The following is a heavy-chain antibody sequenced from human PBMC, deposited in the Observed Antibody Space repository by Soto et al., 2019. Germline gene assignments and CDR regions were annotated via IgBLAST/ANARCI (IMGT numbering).Heavy chain of an antibody. CDR2: IRGSGGAI. Sequence: EVQLLESGGGLVQPGGSLRLSCAASGFTFSDYGVSWVRQAPGKGLEWVSVIRGSGGAIYYADSVKGRFTISRDNSKNTLYLQMNSLRAEDTAVYYCARSRAAAATPYYFDYWGQGTLVTVSS. CDR3: ARSRAAAATPYYFDY. J-gene: IGHJ4*02. D-gene: IGHD6-13*01. V-gene: IGHV3-23*01. CDR1: GFTFSDYG.